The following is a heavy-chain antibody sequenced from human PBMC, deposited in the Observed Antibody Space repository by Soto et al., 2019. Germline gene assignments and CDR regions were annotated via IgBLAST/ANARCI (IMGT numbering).Heavy chain of an antibody. V-gene: IGHV3-23*01. CDR3: AKDQRRSSSWYYYYGMDV. D-gene: IGHD6-13*01. CDR1: GFTFSSYA. CDR2: ISGSGGST. Sequence: GGSLRLSCAASGFTFSSYAMSWVRQAPGKGLEWVSAISGSGGSTYYADSVKGRFTISRDNSKNTLYLQMNSLRAEDTAVYYCAKDQRRSSSWYYYYGMDVWGQGTTVTVSS. J-gene: IGHJ6*02.